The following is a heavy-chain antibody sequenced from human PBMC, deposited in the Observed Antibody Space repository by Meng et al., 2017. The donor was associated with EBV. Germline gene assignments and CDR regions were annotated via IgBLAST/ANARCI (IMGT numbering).Heavy chain of an antibody. CDR1: GDIFTNLA. D-gene: IGHD6-19*01. V-gene: IGHV1-69*06. J-gene: IGHJ5*02. CDR3: ARDGIAVPGGSNWFDT. CDR2: FLPILGAA. Sequence: QVQLVQSGAEVKKPXSSVKVXCKASGDIFTNLAFTWVRQVPGKGLEWMGGFLPILGAANYAQKFQGRLTITADKSTTTAFMELRSLRVDDTAVYFCARDGIAVPGGSNWFDTWGQGTRVTVSS.